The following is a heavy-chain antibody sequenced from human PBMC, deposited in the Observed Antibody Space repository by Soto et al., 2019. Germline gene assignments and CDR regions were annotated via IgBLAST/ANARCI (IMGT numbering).Heavy chain of an antibody. D-gene: IGHD2-15*01. Sequence: PGGSLRLSCAASGLTFGSYGMSWVRQAPGKGLEWVSAISGSAGSTYHADSVKGRFTISRDNAKNSLYLQMNSLRAEDTAVYYCEVGGGSYYGMDVWGQGTTVTVSS. V-gene: IGHV3-23*01. CDR3: EVGGGSYYGMDV. CDR1: GLTFGSYG. CDR2: ISGSAGST. J-gene: IGHJ6*02.